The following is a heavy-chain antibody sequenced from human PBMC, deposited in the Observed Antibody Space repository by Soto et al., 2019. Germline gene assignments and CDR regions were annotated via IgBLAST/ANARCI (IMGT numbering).Heavy chain of an antibody. CDR2: IGTAGDT. D-gene: IGHD3-9*01. Sequence: EVQLVESGGGLVQPGGSLRLSCAASGFTFSSYDMHWVRQATGKSLEWVSAIGTAGDTYYPGSVKGRFTISRENAKNSLYLQMNSLRAGDTAVYYCARAIDYDILTGYPAPPDYWGQGTLVTVSS. V-gene: IGHV3-13*04. J-gene: IGHJ4*02. CDR1: GFTFSSYD. CDR3: ARAIDYDILTGYPAPPDY.